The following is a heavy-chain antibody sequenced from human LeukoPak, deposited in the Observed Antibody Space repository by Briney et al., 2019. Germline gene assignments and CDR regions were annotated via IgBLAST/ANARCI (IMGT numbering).Heavy chain of an antibody. CDR2: INPSGGST. CDR3: ARERFHGSGAPKYDY. V-gene: IGHV1-46*01. D-gene: IGHD3-10*01. J-gene: IGHJ4*02. CDR1: GYTFTSYY. Sequence: ASVKVSCKASGYTFTSYYTHWVRQAPGQGLEWMGIINPSGGSTSYAQKFQGRVTMTRDMSTSTVYMELSSLRSEDTAVYYCARERFHGSGAPKYDYWGQGTLVTVSS.